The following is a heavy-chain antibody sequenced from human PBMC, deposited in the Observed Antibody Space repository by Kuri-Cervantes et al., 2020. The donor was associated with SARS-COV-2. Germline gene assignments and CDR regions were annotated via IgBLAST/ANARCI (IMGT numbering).Heavy chain of an antibody. V-gene: IGHV3-23*01. J-gene: IGHJ4*02. CDR2: IRGGSGTT. CDR3: ARDLGVTPDF. Sequence: GESLKISCAASGFTFSLYAMTWVRQAPGKGLEWVSCIRGGSGTTYYTASVKRRFTVSRDNAKNTLYLLMGSLRDGDTAMYYWARDLGVTPDFWGQGTQVTVSS. D-gene: IGHD2-21*02. CDR1: GFTFSLYA.